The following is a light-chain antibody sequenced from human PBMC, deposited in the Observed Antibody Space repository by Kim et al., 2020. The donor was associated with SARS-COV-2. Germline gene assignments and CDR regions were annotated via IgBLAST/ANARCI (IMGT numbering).Light chain of an antibody. CDR1: SLRGYY. CDR2: GDK. J-gene: IGLJ3*02. CDR3: NFRDSSGNHVL. Sequence: SSELTQDPAVSVALGQTVTITCQGDSLRGYYASWFRQKSGQAPIFVIYGDKNRPSGFPDRFSGSGSGNTASLTITGAQAEDEADYYCNFRDSSGNHVLFGGGTQLTVL. V-gene: IGLV3-19*01.